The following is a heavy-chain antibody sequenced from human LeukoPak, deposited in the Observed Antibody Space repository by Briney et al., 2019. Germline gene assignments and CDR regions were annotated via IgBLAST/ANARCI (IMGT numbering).Heavy chain of an antibody. CDR1: GFTFSSYA. D-gene: IGHD6-6*01. CDR3: ERRSSSPYYYYYMDV. J-gene: IGHJ6*03. CDR2: ISYDGSNK. V-gene: IGHV3-30-3*01. Sequence: PGRSLRPSCAASGFTFSSYAMHWVRQAPGKGLEWVAVISYDGSNKYYADSVKDRFTISRDNSKNTLYLQMNSLRAEDTAVYYCERRSSSPYYYYYMDVWGKGTTVTVSS.